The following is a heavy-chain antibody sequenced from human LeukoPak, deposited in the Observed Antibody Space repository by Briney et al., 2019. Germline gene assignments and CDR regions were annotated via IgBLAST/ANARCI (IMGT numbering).Heavy chain of an antibody. CDR1: GFTF. CDR2: INWNGGSK. CDR3: ERDDSGRFDY. V-gene: IGHV3-20*03. D-gene: IGHD6-19*01. J-gene: IGHJ4*02. Sequence: PGGSLRLSFAASGFTFTSWLRQAPGKGLEWVSGINWNGGSKGYADSVKGRFTISRDNAKNSLYLQMNSLRAEDTALYYCERDDSGRFDYWGQGTLVTVSS.